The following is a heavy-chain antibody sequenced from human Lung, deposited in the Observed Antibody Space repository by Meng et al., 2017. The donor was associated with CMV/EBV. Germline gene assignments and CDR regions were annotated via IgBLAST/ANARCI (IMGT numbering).Heavy chain of an antibody. CDR1: GYTFRSYA. V-gene: IGHV1-18*01. CDR2: IRGYNGDT. CDR3: ARGDPGDPLDF. Sequence: QIQLEQSAPGVKKPGASVKVACRASGYTFRSYAISWVRPAPGQGLEWMGYIRGYNGDTSYAQKDQGRLTLTTDAARNTAYMELTSLTYDDTAVYYCARGDPGDPLDFWGQGTLVTVSS. J-gene: IGHJ4*02. D-gene: IGHD3-16*01.